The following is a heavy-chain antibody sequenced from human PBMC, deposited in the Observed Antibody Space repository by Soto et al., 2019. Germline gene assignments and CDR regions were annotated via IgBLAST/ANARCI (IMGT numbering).Heavy chain of an antibody. CDR2: IIPIFGTA. Sequence: QVQLVQSGAEVKKPGSSVKVSCKASGGSFSNYGVNWVRQAPGQGLERMGGIIPIFGTAKYAQKFQGRVTITADDSTRTAYMELSSLRSEDTAVYYCARDGTLYDSSAYYYLYWGQGTLVTVSS. CDR3: ARDGTLYDSSAYYYLY. D-gene: IGHD3-22*01. V-gene: IGHV1-69*01. J-gene: IGHJ4*02. CDR1: GGSFSNYG.